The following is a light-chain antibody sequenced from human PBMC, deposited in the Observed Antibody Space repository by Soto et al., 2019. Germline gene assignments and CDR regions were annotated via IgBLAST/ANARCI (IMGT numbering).Light chain of an antibody. CDR2: GAS. J-gene: IGKJ1*01. CDR3: QQYGSSPRT. V-gene: IGKV3-20*01. CDR1: QSVGATY. Sequence: ENAKCQTPSTLSLSPGERATLSCRASQSVGATYLAWYQQKPGQAPRLLIYGASSRATGIPDRVSGSGSGTDFTLTISRLEPEDVAVYYCQQYGSSPRTFGQGTKVDIK.